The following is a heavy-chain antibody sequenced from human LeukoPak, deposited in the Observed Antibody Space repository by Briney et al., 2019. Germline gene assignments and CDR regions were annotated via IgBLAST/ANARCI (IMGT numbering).Heavy chain of an antibody. CDR2: MYYRGTT. V-gene: IGHV4-39*02. J-gene: IGHJ4*02. CDR3: AREYSRSVVAGSRPDL. D-gene: IGHD2-21*01. CDR1: GGSISSSSYS. Sequence: KPSETLVLTCRVPGGSISSSSYSSGWIRQSPGKGLEWIGSMYYRGTTYENSSLKSRLTLSIDTSNNQFSLKLTSVTAADTAVYFCAREYSRSVVAGSRPDLWGQGLLVTVSS.